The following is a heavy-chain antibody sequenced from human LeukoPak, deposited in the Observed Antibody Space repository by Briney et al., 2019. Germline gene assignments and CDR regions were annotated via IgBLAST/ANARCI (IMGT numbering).Heavy chain of an antibody. CDR2: IRSKAYGGTT. CDR3: TRSPYYYDSSGYLAY. D-gene: IGHD3-22*01. V-gene: IGHV3-49*02. J-gene: IGHJ4*02. Sequence: WIRQPPGKGLEWVGFIRSKAYGGTTEYAASVKGRFTISRDDSKSIAYLQMNSLKTEDTAVYYCTRSPYYYDSSGYLAYWGQGTLVTVSS.